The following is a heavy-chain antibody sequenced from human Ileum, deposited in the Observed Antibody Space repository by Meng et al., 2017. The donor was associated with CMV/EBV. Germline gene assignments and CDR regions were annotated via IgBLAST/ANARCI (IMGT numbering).Heavy chain of an antibody. CDR2: ISSSSSYI. CDR3: ARGLVGAARGSDY. D-gene: IGHD1-26*01. J-gene: IGHJ4*02. V-gene: IGHV3-21*01. CDR1: GFIFSSYS. Sequence: CAASGFIFSSYSMNWVRQAPGKGLEWVSSISSSSSYIFHADSVKGRFTISRDNAKNSLYLQMNSLRAEDTAVYYCARGLVGAARGSDYWGQGTLVTVSS.